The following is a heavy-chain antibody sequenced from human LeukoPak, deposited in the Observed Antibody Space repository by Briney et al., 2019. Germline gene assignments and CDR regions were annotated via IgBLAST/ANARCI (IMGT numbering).Heavy chain of an antibody. D-gene: IGHD3-10*01. CDR3: ARNPNVFYYYMDV. J-gene: IGHJ6*03. CDR1: GGSISSYY. Sequence: PSETLSLTCTVSGGSISSYYWSWIRQPPGKGLEWIGYIYYSGSTNYNPSLKSRVTISVDTSKNQFSLKLSSVTAADTAVYYCARNPNVFYYYMDVWGKGTTVTVSS. V-gene: IGHV4-59*13. CDR2: IYYSGST.